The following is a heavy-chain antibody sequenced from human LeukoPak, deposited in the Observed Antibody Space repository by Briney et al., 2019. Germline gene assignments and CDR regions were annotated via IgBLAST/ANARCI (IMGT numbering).Heavy chain of an antibody. CDR3: ARDQLYDSSGYGYGMDV. J-gene: IGHJ6*02. CDR1: GGSISSGGYY. Sequence: PSKTLSLTCTVSGGSISSGGYYWSWIRQHPGKGLEWIGYIYYSGSTYYNPSLKSRVTISVDTSKNQFSLKLSSVTAADTAVYYCARDQLYDSSGYGYGMDVWGQGSTVTVSS. D-gene: IGHD3-22*01. V-gene: IGHV4-31*03. CDR2: IYYSGST.